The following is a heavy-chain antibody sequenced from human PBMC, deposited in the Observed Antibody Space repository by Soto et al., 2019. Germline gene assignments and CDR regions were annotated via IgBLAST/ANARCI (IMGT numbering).Heavy chain of an antibody. CDR1: GGSINGYY. J-gene: IGHJ4*02. Sequence: QVQLQESGPGLVKPSETLSLTCTVSGGSINGYYWSWIRQPPGKQLQWSGNIYYSGSTNYNPSLRGRVTISVVSSKNQVSLKLSSVTAADTAVYYCAREGAVTPGRPDYWGQGTLVTVSS. V-gene: IGHV4-59*12. CDR3: AREGAVTPGRPDY. CDR2: IYYSGST. D-gene: IGHD3-16*01.